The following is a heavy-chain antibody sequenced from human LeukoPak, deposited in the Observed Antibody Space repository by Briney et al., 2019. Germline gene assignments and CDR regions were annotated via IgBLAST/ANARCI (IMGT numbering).Heavy chain of an antibody. CDR1: GYTFTGYY. J-gene: IGHJ3*02. V-gene: IGHV1-2*02. Sequence: ASVKVSCKASGYTFTGYYMHWVRQAPGQGLEWMGWINPNSGGTNYAQKFQGRVTMTRDTSISTAYMELSRLRSDDTAVYYFARAGVTTSFDAFDIWGQGTMVTVSS. CDR3: ARAGVTTSFDAFDI. D-gene: IGHD4-17*01. CDR2: INPNSGGT.